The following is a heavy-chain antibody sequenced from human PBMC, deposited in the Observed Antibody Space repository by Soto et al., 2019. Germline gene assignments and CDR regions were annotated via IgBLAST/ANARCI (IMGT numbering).Heavy chain of an antibody. V-gene: IGHV1-69*13. CDR1: GGTFSIYA. Sequence: GASVKVSCKASGGTFSIYAISWVRQAPGQGLEWMGGIIPIFGTANYAQKFQGRVTITADESTSTAYMELSSLRSEDTAVYYCARDLTPGYYYYYGMDVWGQGTTVTDSS. J-gene: IGHJ6*02. CDR3: ARDLTPGYYYYYGMDV. CDR2: IIPIFGTA.